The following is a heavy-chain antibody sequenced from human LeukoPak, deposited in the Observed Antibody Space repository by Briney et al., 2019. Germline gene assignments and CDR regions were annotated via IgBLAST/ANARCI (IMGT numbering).Heavy chain of an antibody. J-gene: IGHJ4*02. CDR3: ASSESYRFDY. CDR1: GFTFSIYS. Sequence: GGSLRLSCAASGFTFSIYSMNWVRQAPGKGREGVLHITASGTAMFYADSAKGRFTISRDNAKNSLYLQMNSLRDADTAVYYCASSESYRFDYWGQGTLVTVSS. V-gene: IGHV3-48*02. CDR2: ITASGTAM. D-gene: IGHD1-26*01.